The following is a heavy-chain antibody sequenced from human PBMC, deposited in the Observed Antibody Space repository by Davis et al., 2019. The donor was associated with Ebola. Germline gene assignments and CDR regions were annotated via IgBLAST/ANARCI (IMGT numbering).Heavy chain of an antibody. CDR1: GFTFSSYW. Sequence: GESLKISCAASGFTFSSYWMHWVRQASGKGLEWVGRIRSKANSYATAYAASVKGRFTISRDDSKNTAYLQMNSLKTEDTAVYYCTSQNTAMVSFDYWGQGTLVTVSS. J-gene: IGHJ4*02. D-gene: IGHD5-18*01. CDR3: TSQNTAMVSFDY. CDR2: IRSKANSYAT. V-gene: IGHV3-73*01.